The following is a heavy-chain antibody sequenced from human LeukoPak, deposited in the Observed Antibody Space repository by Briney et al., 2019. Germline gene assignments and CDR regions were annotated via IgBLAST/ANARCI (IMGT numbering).Heavy chain of an antibody. D-gene: IGHD6-13*01. CDR3: ARAAAGPGDY. Sequence: GGSLRLSCAASGFTFTSYWIHWVRQAPGKGLEWVSRIDGDGSSRSYADSVQGRFTISRDNGKKTVFLQMNSLSAEDTAVYYCARAAAGPGDYWSQGTLVTVPS. CDR2: IDGDGSSR. J-gene: IGHJ4*02. V-gene: IGHV3-74*01. CDR1: GFTFTSYW.